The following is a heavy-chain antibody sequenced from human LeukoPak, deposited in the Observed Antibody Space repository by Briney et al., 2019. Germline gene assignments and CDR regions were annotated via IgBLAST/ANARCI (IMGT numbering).Heavy chain of an antibody. V-gene: IGHV4-34*01. J-gene: IGHJ4*02. CDR3: ARFNSGSYQHYFDY. Sequence: SETLSLTCAVYGGSFSGYYWSWIRQPPGKGLEWIGEINHSGSTNYNPSLKSRVTISIDTSKNQFSLKLSSVTAADTAVYYCARFNSGSYQHYFDYWGQGTLVTVSS. CDR1: GGSFSGYY. D-gene: IGHD1-26*01. CDR2: INHSGST.